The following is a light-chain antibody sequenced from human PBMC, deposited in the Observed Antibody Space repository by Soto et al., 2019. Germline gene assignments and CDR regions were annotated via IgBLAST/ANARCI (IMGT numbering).Light chain of an antibody. V-gene: IGLV2-11*01. J-gene: IGLJ2*01. CDR2: DVS. CDR1: STDVGGYNY. Sequence: QSALTQPRSVSGSPGQSVTISCTGTSTDVGGYNYVAWYQQHPGKAPKLMIYDVSKRPSGVPDRFSGSKSGNTASLTISGLQPGDEADYYGCAYAGSYSLGVFGGGTKLAVL. CDR3: CAYAGSYSLGV.